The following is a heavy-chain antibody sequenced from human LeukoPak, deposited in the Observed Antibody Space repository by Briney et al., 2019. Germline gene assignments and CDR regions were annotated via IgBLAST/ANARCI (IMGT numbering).Heavy chain of an antibody. CDR1: GFTFSSNG. J-gene: IGHJ6*02. Sequence: GGSLRLSCAASGFTFSSNGMHWVRQAPVKGLEWVAVISYDGSNKYYADSVKGRFTISRDNSKNTLYLQMNSLRAEDTAVYYCAKDTRYFDWLLYRSHYYYGMDVWGQGTTVTVSS. CDR2: ISYDGSNK. D-gene: IGHD3-9*01. V-gene: IGHV3-30*18. CDR3: AKDTRYFDWLLYRSHYYYGMDV.